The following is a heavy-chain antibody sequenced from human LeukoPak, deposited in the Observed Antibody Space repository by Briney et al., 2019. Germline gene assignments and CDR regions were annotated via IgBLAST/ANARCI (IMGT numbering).Heavy chain of an antibody. D-gene: IGHD1-26*01. CDR3: AREWDSGSYYLGYLDY. Sequence: PGGSLRLSCAASGFTFSTYSMNWVRQAPGKGLEWVGRIRNKANSYTTEYAASVKGRFTISRDDSKNSLYLQMNSLKCEDTAVYYCAREWDSGSYYLGYLDYWGQGTLVTVSS. J-gene: IGHJ4*02. V-gene: IGHV3-72*01. CDR2: IRNKANSYTT. CDR1: GFTFSTYS.